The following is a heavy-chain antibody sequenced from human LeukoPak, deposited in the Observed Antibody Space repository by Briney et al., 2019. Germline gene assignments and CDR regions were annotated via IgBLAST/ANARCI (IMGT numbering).Heavy chain of an antibody. CDR2: ISYDGINK. CDR1: GFTFNSYA. V-gene: IGHV3-30-3*01. J-gene: IGHJ4*02. Sequence: GRSLRLSCAASGFTFNSYAMHWVRQAPAKGLEWVAVISYDGINKYCVDSVKGRFTISRDNSKNTLYLQMNSLRAEDTAVYYCARDGYDLNTPMVSTIFDYWGQGTLVTVSS. D-gene: IGHD5-18*01. CDR3: ARDGYDLNTPMVSTIFDY.